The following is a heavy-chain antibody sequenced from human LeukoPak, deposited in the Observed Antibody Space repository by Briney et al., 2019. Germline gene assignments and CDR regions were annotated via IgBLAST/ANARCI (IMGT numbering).Heavy chain of an antibody. V-gene: IGHV3-33*01. CDR1: GFNFTTYG. Sequence: GGSLRLSCAASGFNFTTYGMHWVRQAPGKGLERVAVIWHDGTIKYYADSVRGRFTISRDNSKNTVNLQMNSLRGEDTAVYYCARDGRGYYGMAWYFQNWGQGTLVTVSS. CDR3: ARDGRGYYGMAWYFQN. CDR2: IWHDGTIK. D-gene: IGHD1-26*01. J-gene: IGHJ4*02.